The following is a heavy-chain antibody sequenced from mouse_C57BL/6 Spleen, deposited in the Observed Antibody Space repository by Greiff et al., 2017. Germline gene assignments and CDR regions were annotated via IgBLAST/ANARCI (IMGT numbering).Heavy chain of an antibody. D-gene: IGHD2-5*01. V-gene: IGHV1-55*01. CDR2: IYPGSGST. CDR1: GYTFTSYW. CDR3: AREDYSRGYFDV. Sequence: QVQLQQPGAELVKPGASVKMSCKASGYTFTSYWITWVKQRPGQGLEWIGAIYPGSGSTNYNEKFKSKATLTVDTSSSAAYMRLSSLTSEDSAVYYCAREDYSRGYFDVWGTGTTVTVSS. J-gene: IGHJ1*03.